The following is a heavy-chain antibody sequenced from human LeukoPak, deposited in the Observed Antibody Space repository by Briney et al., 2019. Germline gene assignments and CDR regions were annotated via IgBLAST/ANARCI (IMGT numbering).Heavy chain of an antibody. CDR3: ARGRYSGYDFWADFDY. CDR2: INSNGGSI. D-gene: IGHD5-12*01. V-gene: IGHV3-20*04. CDR1: GFTFDDYG. J-gene: IGHJ4*02. Sequence: GGSLRLSCAAPGFTFDDYGMSWVRQAPGKGLEWVSGINSNGGSIGYGDSVKGRFTISRDNAKNSLYLQMNSLRVEDTAVYYCARGRYSGYDFWADFDYWGQGTLVTVSS.